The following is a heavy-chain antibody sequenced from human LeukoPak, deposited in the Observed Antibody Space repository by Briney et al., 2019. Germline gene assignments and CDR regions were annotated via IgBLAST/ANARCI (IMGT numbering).Heavy chain of an antibody. V-gene: IGHV4-34*01. D-gene: IGHD1-26*01. Sequence: SETLSLTCAVYGGSFSGYYWSWIRQSPGKGLEWIGEINHSGSTNYNPSLKSRVTISVDTSKNQFSLKLSSVTAADTAVYYCARVPKGGDAFDIWGQGTMVTVSS. CDR2: INHSGST. J-gene: IGHJ3*02. CDR1: GGSFSGYY. CDR3: ARVPKGGDAFDI.